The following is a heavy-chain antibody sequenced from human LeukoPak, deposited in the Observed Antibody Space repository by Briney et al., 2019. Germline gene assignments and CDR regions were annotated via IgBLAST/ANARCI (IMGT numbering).Heavy chain of an antibody. CDR1: GFTFSNYE. CDR2: ISSSGSTV. CDR3: ARYQSPLDY. J-gene: IGHJ4*02. Sequence: GGSLRLSCAASGFTFSNYEMNWVRQAPGKGLEWVSYISSSGSTVYYADSVKGRFTISRDNARNSLYLQMNSLGAEDTAVYYCARYQSPLDYWGQGTLVTVSS. V-gene: IGHV3-48*03.